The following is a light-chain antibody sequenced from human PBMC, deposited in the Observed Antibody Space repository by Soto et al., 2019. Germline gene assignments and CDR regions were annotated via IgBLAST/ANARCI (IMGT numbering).Light chain of an antibody. CDR2: WAS. Sequence: DIVMTQSPDSLAVSLGERATINCKSSQSVLYSSNNKNYLAWYQQKPGQPPKLLIYWASTRESGVPDRFGGSGSATDFTLTISSLQAEDVAVYYCQQYYSTPYTFGQGTKLEIK. CDR3: QQYYSTPYT. V-gene: IGKV4-1*01. CDR1: QSVLYSSNNKNY. J-gene: IGKJ2*01.